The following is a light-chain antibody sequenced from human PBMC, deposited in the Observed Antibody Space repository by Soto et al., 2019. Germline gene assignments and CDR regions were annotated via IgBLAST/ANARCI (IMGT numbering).Light chain of an antibody. CDR1: SSNIWGNS. V-gene: IGLV1-51*01. CDR3: GSWDSSLSAYV. J-gene: IGLJ1*01. CDR2: DDN. Sequence: QSVLTQPPSVSAAPGQKVTISCSGSSSNIWGNSVSWYQQLPGTAPKLLIYDDNKRPSGIPDRFSGNKSGTSATLGITGFQTGDEADYYCGSWDSSLSAYVFGTGTKVTVL.